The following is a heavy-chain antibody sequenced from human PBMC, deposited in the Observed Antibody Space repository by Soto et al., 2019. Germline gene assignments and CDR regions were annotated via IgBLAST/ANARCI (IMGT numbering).Heavy chain of an antibody. CDR1: GGTFSSYT. CDR3: ARNYYGSRLNWFDP. CDR2: IIPILGIA. Sequence: QVQLVQSGAEVKKPGSSVKVSCKASGGTFSSYTISWVRQAPGQGLEWMGRIIPILGIANYAQKFQGRVTSTADKSTSTAYMELSSLRSEDTAVYYCARNYYGSRLNWFDPWGQGTLVTVSS. J-gene: IGHJ5*02. V-gene: IGHV1-69*02. D-gene: IGHD3-10*01.